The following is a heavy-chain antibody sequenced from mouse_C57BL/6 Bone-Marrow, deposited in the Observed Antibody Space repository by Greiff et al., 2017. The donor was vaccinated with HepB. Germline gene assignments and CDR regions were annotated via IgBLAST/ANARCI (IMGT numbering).Heavy chain of an antibody. CDR2: IDPETGGT. CDR1: GYTFTDYE. D-gene: IGHD1-1*01. V-gene: IGHV1-15*01. CDR3: TRYNTTEFAY. J-gene: IGHJ3*01. Sequence: VQLVESGAELVRPGASVTLSCKASGYTFTDYEMHWVKQTPVHGLEWIGAIDPETGGTAYNQKFKGKAILTADKSSSTAYMELRSLTSEDSAVYYCTRYNTTEFAYWGQGTLVTVSA.